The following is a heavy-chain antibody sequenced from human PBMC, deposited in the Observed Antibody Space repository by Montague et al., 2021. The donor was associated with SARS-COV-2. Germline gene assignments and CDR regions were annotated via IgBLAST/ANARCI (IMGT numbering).Heavy chain of an antibody. CDR3: ARAGFLGWFTTMFDY. CDR2: ISYDGINK. J-gene: IGHJ4*02. V-gene: IGHV3-30-3*01. Sequence: SLRLSCAASGFTFSSYAMHWVRQAPGKGLEWVALISYDGINKYHADSVEGRFTIARDNSKNTLYLQMSSLKPEDTAVYYCARAGFLGWFTTMFDYWGQGTLVTVSS. CDR1: GFTFSSYA. D-gene: IGHD3/OR15-3a*01.